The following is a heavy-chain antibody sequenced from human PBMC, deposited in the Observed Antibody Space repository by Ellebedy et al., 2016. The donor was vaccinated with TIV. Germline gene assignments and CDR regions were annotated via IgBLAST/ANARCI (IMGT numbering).Heavy chain of an antibody. CDR1: GGSISSYY. D-gene: IGHD2-2*01. CDR2: IYYSGST. J-gene: IGHJ6*02. CDR3: ARDDRYCSSTSCYGGMDV. V-gene: IGHV4-59*01. Sequence: SETLSLXXTVSGGSISSYYWSWIRQPPGKGLEWIGYIYYSGSTNYNPSLKSRVTISVDTSKNQFSLKLSSVTAADTAVYYCARDDRYCSSTSCYGGMDVWGQGTTVTVSS.